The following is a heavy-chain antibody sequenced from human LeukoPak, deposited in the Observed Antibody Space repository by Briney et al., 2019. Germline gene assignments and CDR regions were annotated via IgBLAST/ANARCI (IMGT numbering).Heavy chain of an antibody. V-gene: IGHV1-2*02. CDR1: GYTFTGYY. Sequence: ASVKVSCKASGYTFTGYYMHWVRQAPGQGLEWMGWINPNSGGTNYAQKFQGRVTMTRDTSFTTAYMELSRLRSDDSAVYYCARVVMVWGLMSTYGMDVWGQGTTVTVSS. CDR3: ARVVMVWGLMSTYGMDV. J-gene: IGHJ6*02. CDR2: INPNSGGT. D-gene: IGHD3-10*01.